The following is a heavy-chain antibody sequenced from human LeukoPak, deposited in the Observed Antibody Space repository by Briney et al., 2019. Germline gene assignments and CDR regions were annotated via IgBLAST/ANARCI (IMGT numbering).Heavy chain of an antibody. Sequence: SVKVSCKASGGTFSSYAISWVRQAPGQGLEWMGGIIPIFGTANYAQKFQGRVTITADESTSTAYMELSSLRSEDTAVYYCATAYDFWSGYSYWGREPWSPSPQ. CDR2: IIPIFGTA. J-gene: IGHJ4*02. V-gene: IGHV1-69*13. D-gene: IGHD3-3*01. CDR3: ATAYDFWSGYSY. CDR1: GGTFSSYA.